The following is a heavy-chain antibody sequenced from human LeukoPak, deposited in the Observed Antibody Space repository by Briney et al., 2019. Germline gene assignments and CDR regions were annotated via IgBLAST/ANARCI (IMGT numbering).Heavy chain of an antibody. CDR3: ASIPLYSSSWYFDN. CDR1: GGSISTSSYY. Sequence: SETLSLTCTVSGGSISTSSYYWGWIRQPPGKRLEWIGTIYYSGSTYYNPSLKSRVTISVDTSNQFSLKLSSVTAADTAVYYCASIPLYSSSWYFDNWGQGTLVTVSS. V-gene: IGHV4-39*01. CDR2: IYYSGST. J-gene: IGHJ4*02. D-gene: IGHD2-2*01.